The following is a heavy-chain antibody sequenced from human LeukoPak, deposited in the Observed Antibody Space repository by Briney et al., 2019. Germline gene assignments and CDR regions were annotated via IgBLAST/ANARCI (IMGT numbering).Heavy chain of an antibody. Sequence: SGTLSLTCAVYGGSFSGYYWSWIRQPPGKWLEWIGEINHSGSTNYNPSLKSRVTISVDTSKNQFSLKLSSVTAADTAVYYCARAAGEDTAWHGGSDYWGQGTLVTVSS. CDR2: INHSGST. D-gene: IGHD5-18*01. J-gene: IGHJ4*02. V-gene: IGHV4-34*01. CDR3: ARAAGEDTAWHGGSDY. CDR1: GGSFSGYY.